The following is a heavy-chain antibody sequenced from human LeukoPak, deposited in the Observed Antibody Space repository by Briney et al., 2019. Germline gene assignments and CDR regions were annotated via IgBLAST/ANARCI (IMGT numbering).Heavy chain of an antibody. V-gene: IGHV4-39*01. D-gene: IGHD3-22*01. Sequence: SETLSLTCTVSGGSISSSSYHWGWIRQPPGKGLEWIGSIYYSGSTYYNPSFKSRVTISVDTSKNQFSLKLSSVTAADTAVYYCARHYDSSRSLFDPWGQGTLVTVSS. J-gene: IGHJ5*02. CDR1: GGSISSSSYH. CDR2: IYYSGST. CDR3: ARHYDSSRSLFDP.